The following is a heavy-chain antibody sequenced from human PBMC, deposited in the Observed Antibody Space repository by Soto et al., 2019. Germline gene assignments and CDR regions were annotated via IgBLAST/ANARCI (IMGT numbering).Heavy chain of an antibody. J-gene: IGHJ5*02. Sequence: QTLSLISAISGDSVSSNSATWNWIRQSPSSGLDWLGRTYYTSEWYNEYAVSVKGRITINPDRSQNQFSLQLNSVTPEDTAVNCCARASRTWSDPGGQGTLVTVSS. V-gene: IGHV6-1*01. CDR1: GDSVSSNSAT. CDR3: ARASRTWSDP. CDR2: TYYTSEWYN.